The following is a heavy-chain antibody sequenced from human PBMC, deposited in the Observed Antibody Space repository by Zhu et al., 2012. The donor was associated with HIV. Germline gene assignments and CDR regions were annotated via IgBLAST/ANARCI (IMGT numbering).Heavy chain of an antibody. CDR2: FFILGST. J-gene: IGHJ4*02. CDR1: SLHQQWLL. CDR3: ARGTVFGGVATETT. D-gene: IGHD4-17*01. Sequence: QVQLQESGPRTGEDFGDPVPHLHCLWSLHQQWLLLGLDPAAPREEAGSGLGVFFILGSTYYNPSIKSRVTMSVDTSKNQFSLKLTSVTAADTAVYYCARGTVFGGVATETTWGQGTLVTVSS. V-gene: IGHV4-38-2*02.